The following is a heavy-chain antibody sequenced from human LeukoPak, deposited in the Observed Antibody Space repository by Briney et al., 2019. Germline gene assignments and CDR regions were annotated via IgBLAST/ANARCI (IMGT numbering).Heavy chain of an antibody. J-gene: IGHJ5*02. D-gene: IGHD6-13*01. CDR3: ARESSSWSRASFDP. CDR2: INHSGST. V-gene: IGHV4-34*01. Sequence: SETLSLTCAVYGGSFSGYYWSWIRQPPGKGLEWIGEINHSGSTNYNPSLKSRVTISVDTSKNQFSLKLSSVTAADTAVYYCARESSSWSRASFDPWGQGTLVTVSS. CDR1: GGSFSGYY.